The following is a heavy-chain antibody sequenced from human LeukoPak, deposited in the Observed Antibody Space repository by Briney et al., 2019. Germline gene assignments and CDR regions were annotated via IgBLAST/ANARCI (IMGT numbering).Heavy chain of an antibody. CDR2: IYYSGST. CDR1: GGSFSGYY. D-gene: IGHD3-22*01. V-gene: IGHV4-59*01. J-gene: IGHJ3*02. CDR3: ARDRYYYDSSGAWVAFDI. Sequence: SETLSLTCAVYGGSFSGYYWSWIRQPPGKGLEWIGYIYYSGSTNYNPSLKSRVTISVDTSKNQFSLKLSSVTAADTAVYYCARDRYYYDSSGAWVAFDIWGQGTMVTVSS.